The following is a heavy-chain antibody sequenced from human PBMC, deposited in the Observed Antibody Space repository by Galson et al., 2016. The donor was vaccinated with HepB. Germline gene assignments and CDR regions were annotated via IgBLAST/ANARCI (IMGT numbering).Heavy chain of an antibody. CDR2: IVPILETT. J-gene: IGHJ6*02. CDR3: ARGTKVYYYYAMDI. Sequence: VSCKASGDTFSRYGFSWVRQAPGQGLEWMGGIVPILETTNYAHRFRGRVTITADNSTTTAYMELSSLSVDDTAVYYCARGTKVYYYYAMDIWGQGTTVTVSS. V-gene: IGHV1-69*06. CDR1: GDTFSRYG.